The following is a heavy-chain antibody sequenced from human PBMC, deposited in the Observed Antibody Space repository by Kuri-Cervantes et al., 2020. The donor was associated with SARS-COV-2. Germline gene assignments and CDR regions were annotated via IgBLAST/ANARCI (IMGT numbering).Heavy chain of an antibody. J-gene: IGHJ4*02. D-gene: IGHD5-18*01. CDR1: GFTFDDYA. V-gene: IGHV3-9*01. CDR2: ISWNSGSI. Sequence: SLKISCAASGFTFDDYAMHWVRQAPGKGLEWVSGISWNSGSIGHADSVKGRFTISRDNSKNTLYLQMNSLRAEDTAVYYCAKDQGDSYGISYFDYWGQGTLVTVSS. CDR3: AKDQGDSYGISYFDY.